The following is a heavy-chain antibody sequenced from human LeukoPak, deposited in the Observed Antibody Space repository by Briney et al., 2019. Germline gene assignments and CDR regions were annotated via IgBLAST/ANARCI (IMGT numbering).Heavy chain of an antibody. CDR2: IYHSGST. Sequence: SETLSLTCAVSGGSISSSNWWSWVRQPPGKGLEWIGEIYHSGSTNYSPSLKSRVTISVDKSKNQFSLKLSSVTAADTAVYYCARVSVGHWKKIDYWGQGTLVTVSS. D-gene: IGHD1-1*01. CDR1: GGSISSSNW. J-gene: IGHJ4*02. CDR3: ARVSVGHWKKIDY. V-gene: IGHV4-4*02.